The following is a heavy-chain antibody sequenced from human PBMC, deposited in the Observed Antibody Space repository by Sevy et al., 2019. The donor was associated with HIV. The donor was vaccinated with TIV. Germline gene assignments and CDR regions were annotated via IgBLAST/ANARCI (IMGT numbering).Heavy chain of an antibody. J-gene: IGHJ3*02. CDR3: ARVRELGVFGVVIPMGGQAFDI. Sequence: ASVKVSCKASGYTFTSYYMHWVRQAPGQGLEWMGIINPSGGSTSYAQKFQGRVTMTRDTSTSTVYMELSSLRSEDTAVYYCARVRELGVFGVVIPMGGQAFDIWGQWTMVTVSS. CDR1: GYTFTSYY. V-gene: IGHV1-46*03. CDR2: INPSGGST. D-gene: IGHD3-3*01.